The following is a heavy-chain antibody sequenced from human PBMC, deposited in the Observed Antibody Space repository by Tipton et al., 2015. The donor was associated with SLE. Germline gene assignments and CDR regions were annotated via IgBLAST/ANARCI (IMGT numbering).Heavy chain of an antibody. CDR2: IRYDGSNK. CDR3: AKDLPGAFDI. CDR1: GFTFSSYG. J-gene: IGHJ3*02. V-gene: IGHV3-30*02. Sequence: SGFTFSSYGMHWVRQAPGKGLEWVAFIRYDGSNKYYADSVKGRFTISRDNSKNTLYLQMNSLRAEDTAVYYCAKDLPGAFDIWGQGTMVTVSS.